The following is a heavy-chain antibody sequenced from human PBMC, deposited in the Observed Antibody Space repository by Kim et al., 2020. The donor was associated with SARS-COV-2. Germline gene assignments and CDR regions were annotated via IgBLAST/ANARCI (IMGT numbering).Heavy chain of an antibody. J-gene: IGHJ5*02. Sequence: GGSLRLSCAASGFTFSSYGMHWVRQAPGKGLEWVAVISYDGSNKYYADSVKGRFTISRDNSKNTLYLQMNSLRAEDTAVYYCAKDPGIAARRLTFPWFDP. CDR3: AKDPGIAARRLTFPWFDP. D-gene: IGHD6-6*01. CDR2: ISYDGSNK. CDR1: GFTFSSYG. V-gene: IGHV3-30*18.